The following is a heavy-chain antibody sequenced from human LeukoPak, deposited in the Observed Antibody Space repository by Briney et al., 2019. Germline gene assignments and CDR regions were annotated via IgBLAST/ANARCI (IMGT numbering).Heavy chain of an antibody. V-gene: IGHV3-30*01. J-gene: IGHJ4*02. CDR2: ISFDGSEE. D-gene: IGHD5-24*01. CDR1: EFTFHNFA. CDR3: ARSRQRMAGGRKVEKYFDP. Sequence: GESRRLSCAASEFTFHNFAIHWVRQAPGKGLEWVAVISFDGSEEYYADSVLGRFTISRDTSKNTVGLQMNSLRAEDTAVFDCARSRQRMAGGRKVEKYFDPWGQGSLVVVS.